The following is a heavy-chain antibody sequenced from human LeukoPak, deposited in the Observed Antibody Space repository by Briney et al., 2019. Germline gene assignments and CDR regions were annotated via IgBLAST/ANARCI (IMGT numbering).Heavy chain of an antibody. CDR2: ISWNSGSI. V-gene: IGHV3-9*01. D-gene: IGHD3-22*01. J-gene: IGHJ4*02. Sequence: GGSLRLSCAASGFTFDDYAMHWVRQAPGKGLEWVSGISWNSGSIGYADSVKGRFTISRDNAKNSLYLQMNSLRAEDTALYYCAKDNYYDTGGAFDYWGQGTLVTVSS. CDR3: AKDNYYDTGGAFDY. CDR1: GFTFDDYA.